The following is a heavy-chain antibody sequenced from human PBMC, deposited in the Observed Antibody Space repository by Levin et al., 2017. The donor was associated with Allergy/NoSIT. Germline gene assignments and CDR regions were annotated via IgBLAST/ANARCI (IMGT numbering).Heavy chain of an antibody. CDR3: ARFYYYGMDV. V-gene: IGHV4-4*07. CDR1: GGSIRSYY. J-gene: IGHJ6*02. Sequence: SQTLSLTCTVSGGSIRSYYWSWIRQPAGKGLEWIGHIYTSGSTNYNPSLKSRVTLAVDTSKNQFSLKLSSVTAADTAVYYCARFYYYGMDVWGQGTTVTVSS. CDR2: IYTSGST.